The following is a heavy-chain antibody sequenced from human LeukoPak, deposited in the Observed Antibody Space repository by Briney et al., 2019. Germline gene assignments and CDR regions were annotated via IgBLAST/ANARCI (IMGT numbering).Heavy chain of an antibody. Sequence: ASVTVSCKASGYTFTNYDITWVRQASGEGLEWMGWMNPNNGNTGYAQRFQGRVTLTRDTSISTAYMELSSLRSEDTAVYYCARGFLDYDTTDYAFSYYWGQGTLVTVSS. J-gene: IGHJ4*02. D-gene: IGHD3-22*01. CDR2: MNPNNGNT. CDR1: GYTFTNYD. V-gene: IGHV1-8*01. CDR3: ARGFLDYDTTDYAFSYY.